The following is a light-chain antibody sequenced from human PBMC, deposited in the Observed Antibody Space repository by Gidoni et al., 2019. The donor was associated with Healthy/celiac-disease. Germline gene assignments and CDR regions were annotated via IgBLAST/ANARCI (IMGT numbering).Light chain of an antibody. CDR2: PDS. V-gene: IGLV3-1*01. J-gene: IGLJ1*01. Sequence: SYELTQPPSVSVYPGQTASITCSGDKLGDKYACWSQQKPGQSPVLVRDPDSKRPAGNPERLSGANSGNTATMTISGIQAVDEDDYYCQAWDSSTGVFGTGTKVTVL. CDR1: KLGDKY. CDR3: QAWDSSTGV.